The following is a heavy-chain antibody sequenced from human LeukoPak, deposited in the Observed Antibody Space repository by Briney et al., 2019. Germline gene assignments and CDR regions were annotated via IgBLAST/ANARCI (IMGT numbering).Heavy chain of an antibody. J-gene: IGHJ4*02. V-gene: IGHV3-23*01. CDR3: AKDTSPRYFDWLLQGLLFDY. Sequence: GGSLRLSCAASGFTFSSYAMSWVRQAPGKGLEWVSAISGSGGSTYYADSVKGRFTISRDNSKNTLYLRMNSLRAEDTAVYYCAKDTSPRYFDWLLQGLLFDYWGQGTLVTVSS. D-gene: IGHD3-9*01. CDR2: ISGSGGST. CDR1: GFTFSSYA.